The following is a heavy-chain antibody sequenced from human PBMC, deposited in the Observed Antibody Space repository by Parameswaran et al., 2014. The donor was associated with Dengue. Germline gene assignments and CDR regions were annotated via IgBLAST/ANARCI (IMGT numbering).Heavy chain of an antibody. V-gene: IGHV5-51*01. J-gene: IGHJ5*01. D-gene: IGHD2-2*01. Sequence: VRQMSGKGLEWMGIIFPGDSDIRYSPSFQGQVTISADKSISTAYLQWSSLKASDTAIYYCARRNLGTSWFDSWGQGTLVTVSS. CDR3: ARRNLGTSWFDS. CDR2: IFPGDSDI.